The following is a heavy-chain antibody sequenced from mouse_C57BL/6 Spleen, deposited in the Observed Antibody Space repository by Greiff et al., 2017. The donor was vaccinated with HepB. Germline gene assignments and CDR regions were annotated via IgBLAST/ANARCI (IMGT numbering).Heavy chain of an antibody. V-gene: IGHV1-22*01. Sequence: EVQLQQSGPELVKPGASVKMSCKASGYTFTDYNMHWVKQSHGKSLEWIGYINPNNGGTSYNQKFKGKATLTVNKSSSTAYMELRSLTSEDSAVYYCARFRYSIHYYAMDYWGQGTSVTVTS. J-gene: IGHJ4*01. CDR3: ARFRYSIHYYAMDY. D-gene: IGHD2-5*01. CDR1: GYTFTDYN. CDR2: INPNNGGT.